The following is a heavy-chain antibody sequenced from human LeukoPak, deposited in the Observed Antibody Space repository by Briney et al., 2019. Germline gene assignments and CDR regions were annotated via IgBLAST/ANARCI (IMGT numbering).Heavy chain of an antibody. CDR1: GGSIRTTSYY. V-gene: IGHV4-39*07. Sequence: SETLSLTCTVSGGSIRTTSYYWGWIRQSPGREPEWIGTIYFSGSTYYNPSLESRVTISVDTSNNQFSRKLNSVTAADTAVYYCARGGTFWDSWGQGTLVTVSS. CDR3: ARGGTFWDS. D-gene: IGHD3-3*01. J-gene: IGHJ4*02. CDR2: IYFSGST.